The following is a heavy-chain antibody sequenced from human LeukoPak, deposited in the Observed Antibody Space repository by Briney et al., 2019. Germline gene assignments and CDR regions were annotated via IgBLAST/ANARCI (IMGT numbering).Heavy chain of an antibody. CDR1: GFTFSSYW. CDR2: IKQDGSEK. Sequence: GGSLRLSCAASGFTFSSYWMSWVRQAPGKGLEWVANIKQDGSEKYYVDSVKGRFTISRDNAKNSLYLQMNSLRAEDTAVYYCAREGNIVATRVLAYWGQGTLVTVSS. D-gene: IGHD5-12*01. CDR3: AREGNIVATRVLAY. J-gene: IGHJ4*02. V-gene: IGHV3-7*01.